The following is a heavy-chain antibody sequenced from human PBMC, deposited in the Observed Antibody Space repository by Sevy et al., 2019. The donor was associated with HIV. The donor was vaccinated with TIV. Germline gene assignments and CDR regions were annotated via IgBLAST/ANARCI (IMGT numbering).Heavy chain of an antibody. D-gene: IGHD2-21*02. CDR1: GYFFTSYG. V-gene: IGHV1-18*01. CDR3: ARDRGIVVATAIRGVDF. CDR2: ISPYNGNT. Sequence: ASVKVSCKASGYFFTSYGISWVRQAPGQGLEWMGWISPYNGNTNYAQNLQGRVTMTTDTSTTTAYMELRSLRSDDTAVYFCARDRGIVVATAIRGVDFWGQGTLVTVSS. J-gene: IGHJ4*02.